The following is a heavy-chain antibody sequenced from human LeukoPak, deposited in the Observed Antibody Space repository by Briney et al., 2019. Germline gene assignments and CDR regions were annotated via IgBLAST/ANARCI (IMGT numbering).Heavy chain of an antibody. D-gene: IGHD6-6*01. CDR1: GGTFSSYA. CDR2: INPSGGST. Sequence: GASVTVSCKASGGTFSSYAISWVRQAPGQGLEWMGIINPSGGSTSYAQKFQGRVTMTRDTSTSTVYMELSSLRSEDTAVYYCARERSIAARHFVYWGQGTLVTVSS. J-gene: IGHJ4*02. CDR3: ARERSIAARHFVY. V-gene: IGHV1-46*01.